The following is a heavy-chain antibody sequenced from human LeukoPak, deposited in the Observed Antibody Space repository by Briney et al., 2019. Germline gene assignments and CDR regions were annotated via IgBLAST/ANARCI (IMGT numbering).Heavy chain of an antibody. CDR3: ARDCSSTSYYRGGFDP. D-gene: IGHD2-2*01. CDR2: IKQDGSEK. V-gene: IGHV3-7*01. Sequence: QTGGSLRLSCAASGFTFSSYWMSWVRQAPGKGLEWVANIKQDGSEKYYVDSVKGRFTISRDNAKNSLYLQMNSLRVEDTAVYYCARDCSSTSYYRGGFDPWGQGTLVTVSS. J-gene: IGHJ5*02. CDR1: GFTFSSYW.